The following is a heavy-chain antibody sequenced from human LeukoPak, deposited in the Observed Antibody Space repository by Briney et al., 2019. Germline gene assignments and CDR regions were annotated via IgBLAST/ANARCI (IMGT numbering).Heavy chain of an antibody. D-gene: IGHD3-22*01. V-gene: IGHV3-20*04. J-gene: IGHJ4*02. CDR2: INLSSSSR. CDR3: ARVDRSADYSLDY. CDR1: GFTFDDYG. Sequence: PGGSLRLSCAASGFTFDDYGMSWVRRAPGKGLEWVSGINLSSSSRGYADSVKGRFTISRDSAKKFLYLQMNTLRVEDTALYYCARVDRSADYSLDYWGQGSLVAVSS.